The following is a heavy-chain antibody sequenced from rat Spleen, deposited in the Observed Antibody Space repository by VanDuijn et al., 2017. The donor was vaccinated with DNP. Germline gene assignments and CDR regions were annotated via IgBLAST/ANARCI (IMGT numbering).Heavy chain of an antibody. V-gene: IGHV5-31*01. CDR3: ARHEATDYYYEGAMDA. Sequence: EVQLVETGGGLVEPGRSLKVSCVASGFTFDGYWMTWIRQVPGKGLEWVASITSSSGYTYYPDSVKGRFTISRDNAKSSLYLQMNSLKSEDTATYYCARHEATDYYYEGAMDAWGQGTSVTVSS. J-gene: IGHJ4*01. CDR2: ITSSSGYT. CDR1: GFTFDGYW. D-gene: IGHD1-6*01.